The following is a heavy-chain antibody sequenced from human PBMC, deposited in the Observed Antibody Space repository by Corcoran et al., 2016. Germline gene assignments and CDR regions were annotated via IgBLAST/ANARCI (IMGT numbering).Heavy chain of an antibody. J-gene: IGHJ4*02. CDR3: ARESLVGATDTFDY. V-gene: IGHV4-4*07. CDR2: IYTSGST. Sequence: QVQLQESGPGLVKPSETLSLTCTVSGGSISSYYWSWIRQPAGKGLEWIGRIYTSGSTNYNPSLKSRVTMSVDTYKNQFSLKLSSVTAADTAVYYWARESLVGATDTFDYWGQGTLVTVSS. CDR1: GGSISSYY. D-gene: IGHD1-26*01.